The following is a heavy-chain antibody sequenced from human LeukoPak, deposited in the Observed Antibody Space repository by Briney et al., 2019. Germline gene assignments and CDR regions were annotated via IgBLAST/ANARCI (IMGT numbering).Heavy chain of an antibody. CDR2: IRYDGSNK. D-gene: IGHD5-18*01. V-gene: IGHV3-30*02. CDR1: GFTFSSYG. Sequence: PGGSLRLSCAASGFTFSSYGMHWVRQAPGKGLEWVAFIRYDGSNKYYADSVKGRFTISRDNSKNTLYLQMNSLRAEDTAVYYCAKGLVGYRPFYFDYWGQGTLATVSS. CDR3: AKGLVGYRPFYFDY. J-gene: IGHJ4*02.